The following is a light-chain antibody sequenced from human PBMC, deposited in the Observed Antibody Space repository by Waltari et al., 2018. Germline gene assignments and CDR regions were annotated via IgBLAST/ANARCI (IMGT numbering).Light chain of an antibody. CDR2: DAS. CDR3: QQRSNWPRT. V-gene: IGKV3-11*01. CDR1: QSINSY. J-gene: IGKJ3*01. Sequence: DIVLTQSPATLSSSPGERGTRSCRASQSINSYLAWSQQKHGQSPRLLIYDASNRATGITGRFTGSGSGTEFTLTINILEPEDFAVYYCQQRSNWPRTFGPGTKVDLK.